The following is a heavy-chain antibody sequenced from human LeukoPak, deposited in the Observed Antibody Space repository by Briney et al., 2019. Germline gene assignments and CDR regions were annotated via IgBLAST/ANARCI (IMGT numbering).Heavy chain of an antibody. J-gene: IGHJ4*02. D-gene: IGHD2-15*01. V-gene: IGHV6-1*01. CDR2: TYYRSKWYS. CDR3: AKEYCGGGRCNDDFFDY. CDR1: GDSVSSNSAA. Sequence: SQTLSLTCAISGDSVSSNSAAWNWIRQSPSRGLEWLGRTYYRSKWYSDSAVSVKSRITINPDTSKNQFSLQLNSVTPEDTAVYYCAKEYCGGGRCNDDFFDYWGQGTLVTVSS.